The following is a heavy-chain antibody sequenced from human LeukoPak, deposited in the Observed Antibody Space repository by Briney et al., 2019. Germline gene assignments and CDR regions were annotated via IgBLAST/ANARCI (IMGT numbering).Heavy chain of an antibody. J-gene: IGHJ4*02. Sequence: GGSLRLSCAASGFTVSSNYMSWVRQAPGKGLEWVSVIYSGGSTYYADSVKGRFTISRDNSKNTLYLQMSSLRAEDTAVYYCVSRYYYDSSGTNWGQGTLVTVSS. CDR1: GFTVSSNY. CDR2: IYSGGST. D-gene: IGHD3-22*01. CDR3: VSRYYYDSSGTN. V-gene: IGHV3-66*01.